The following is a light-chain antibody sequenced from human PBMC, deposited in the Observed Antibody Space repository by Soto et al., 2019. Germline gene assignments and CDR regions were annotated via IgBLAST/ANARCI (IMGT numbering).Light chain of an antibody. CDR3: MQGTYWHPT. CDR2: TVS. CDR1: QSVVYSDGNAY. Sequence: DVVMTQSPPSLPVTLGQPASISCRSSQSVVYSDGNAYLNWFQQRPGQSPRRLIYTVSNRDSGVPDRFSGGGSGTDFTLKISRVEAEYVGIYYFMQGTYWHPTFGQGTKVEI. V-gene: IGKV2-30*01. J-gene: IGKJ1*01.